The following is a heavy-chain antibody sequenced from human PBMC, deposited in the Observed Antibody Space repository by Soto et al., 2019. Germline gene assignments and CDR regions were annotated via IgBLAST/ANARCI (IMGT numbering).Heavy chain of an antibody. Sequence: GGSLRLSCAASGFTFSSNSMNCVRQAPGKGLEWDSYISSSSRTIYYADSVKGRFTIPRDNAKHSLYLQMNSLRDEDTAVSYCARDRGVAGSFFDYWGQGSLVTVSS. CDR2: ISSSSRTI. D-gene: IGHD6-19*01. J-gene: IGHJ4*02. V-gene: IGHV3-48*02. CDR3: ARDRGVAGSFFDY. CDR1: GFTFSSNS.